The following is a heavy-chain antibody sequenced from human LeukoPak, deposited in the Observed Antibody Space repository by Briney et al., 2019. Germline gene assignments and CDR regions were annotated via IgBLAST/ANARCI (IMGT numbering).Heavy chain of an antibody. Sequence: GGSLRLSCAASGFMFNGYSMTWVRQAPGKGLEWVSYISGGSDYIFYTDSVKGRFTISRDNAKKSLYLQLNSLRVEDTAVYYCARWGLGPSFDYWGRGTRVTVSS. CDR3: ARWGLGPSFDY. J-gene: IGHJ4*02. D-gene: IGHD1-26*01. CDR1: GFMFNGYS. V-gene: IGHV3-21*01. CDR2: ISGGSDYI.